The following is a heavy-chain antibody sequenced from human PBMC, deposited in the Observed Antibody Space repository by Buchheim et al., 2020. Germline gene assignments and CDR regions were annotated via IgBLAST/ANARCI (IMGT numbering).Heavy chain of an antibody. CDR1: GFTFSSYE. CDR2: ISYDGSNK. Sequence: VQLVESGGGLVQPGGSLRLSCAASGFTFSSYEMNWVRQAPGKGLEWVAVISYDGSNKYYADSVKGRFTIYRDNSKNTLYLQMNSLRAEDTAVYYCAKDGADYGDPGNSYYYYGMDVWGQGTT. V-gene: IGHV3-30*18. D-gene: IGHD4-17*01. CDR3: AKDGADYGDPGNSYYYYGMDV. J-gene: IGHJ6*02.